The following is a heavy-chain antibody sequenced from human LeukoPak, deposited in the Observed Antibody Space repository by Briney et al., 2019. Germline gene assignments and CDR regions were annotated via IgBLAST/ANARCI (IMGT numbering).Heavy chain of an antibody. V-gene: IGHV4-4*07. CDR3: ARAGYCSGGSCYGGMDV. D-gene: IGHD2-15*01. CDR2: IYTSGST. J-gene: IGHJ6*02. CDR1: GGSISSYY. Sequence: SETLSLTCTVSGGSISSYYWTWIRQPAGKGLEWIGRIYTSGSTNYNPSLQSRVTMSVDTSKNQFSLKLSSVTAADTAMYFCARAGYCSGGSCYGGMDVWGQGTTVTVSS.